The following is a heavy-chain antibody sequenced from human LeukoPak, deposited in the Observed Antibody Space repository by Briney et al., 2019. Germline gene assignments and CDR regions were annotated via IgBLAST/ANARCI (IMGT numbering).Heavy chain of an antibody. CDR1: GFTFSSYW. CDR3: ARARGAAAALEVDY. J-gene: IGHJ4*02. D-gene: IGHD6-13*01. Sequence: PGGSLRLSCAASGFTFSSYWMTWVRQAPGKGLEWVANIKQDGSEKYYVDSVKGRFTISRDNAKNSLYLQMNSLRAEDTAVYYCARARGAAAALEVDYWGQGTLVTVSS. V-gene: IGHV3-7*03. CDR2: IKQDGSEK.